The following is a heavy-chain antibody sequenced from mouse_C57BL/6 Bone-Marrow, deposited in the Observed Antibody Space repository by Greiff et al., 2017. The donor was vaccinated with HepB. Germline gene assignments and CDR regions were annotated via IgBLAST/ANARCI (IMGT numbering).Heavy chain of an antibody. J-gene: IGHJ2*01. Sequence: VKLQESGAELMKPGASVKLSCKATGYTFTGYWIEWVKQRPGHGLEWIGEILPGSGSTNYNEKFKGKATFTADTSSNTAYMQLSSLTTEDSAIYYWAREEGNDYDEGYYFDYWGQGTTLTVSS. D-gene: IGHD2-4*01. CDR1: GYTFTGYW. CDR2: ILPGSGST. V-gene: IGHV1-9*01. CDR3: AREEGNDYDEGYYFDY.